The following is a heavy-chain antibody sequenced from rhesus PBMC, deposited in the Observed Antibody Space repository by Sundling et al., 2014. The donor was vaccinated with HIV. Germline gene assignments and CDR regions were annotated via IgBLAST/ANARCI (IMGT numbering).Heavy chain of an antibody. CDR1: GYTFTDYS. Sequence: QVHLVQSGAEVKKPGSSVKISYKASGYTFTDYSMHWVRQAPGQGLEWMGEINPKTGGTSYAQKFQGRVTMTRDTSTSTAYMELSSLRSEDTAVYYCARANFDYWGQGVLVTVSS. CDR2: INPKTGGT. J-gene: IGHJ4*01. V-gene: IGHV1-138*01. CDR3: ARANFDY.